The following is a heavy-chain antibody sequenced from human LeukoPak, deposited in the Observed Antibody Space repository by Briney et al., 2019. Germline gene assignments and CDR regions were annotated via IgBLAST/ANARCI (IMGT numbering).Heavy chain of an antibody. CDR3: ANTIAVAGFYYYYGMDV. CDR2: IRFDGNEN. V-gene: IGHV3-30*02. J-gene: IGHJ6*02. CDR1: GFTFSSYG. Sequence: SGGSLRLSCAASGFTFSSYGMHWVRQAPGKGLEWVAFIRFDGNENYYADSVKGRFTISRDNSKNTLYLQMNSLRADDTAIYYCANTIAVAGFYYYYGMDVWGQGTTVTVSS. D-gene: IGHD6-19*01.